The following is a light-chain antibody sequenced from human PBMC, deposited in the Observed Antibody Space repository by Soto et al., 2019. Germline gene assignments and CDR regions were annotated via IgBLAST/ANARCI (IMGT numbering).Light chain of an antibody. J-gene: IGKJ3*01. CDR2: YAS. Sequence: EMVMTQSPATLSVSPGERVTLSCRASESVHRNLAWYQQKPGQGPSLLIYYASTRATGVPDRFTGSGSGTEFTLTISSLQSEDFAVYNCQHYSNWPPPFGPGTKVEIK. CDR1: ESVHRN. V-gene: IGKV3-15*01. CDR3: QHYSNWPPP.